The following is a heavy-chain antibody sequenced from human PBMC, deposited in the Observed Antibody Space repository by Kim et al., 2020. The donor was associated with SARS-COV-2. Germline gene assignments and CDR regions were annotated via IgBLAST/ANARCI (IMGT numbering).Heavy chain of an antibody. J-gene: IGHJ4*02. V-gene: IGHV3-21*01. CDR3: ARDGRDILTGRYYFDY. D-gene: IGHD3-9*01. Sequence: DSVKGRFTISIDNAKNSLYLQMNSLRAEDTAVYYCARDGRDILTGRYYFDYWGQGTLVTVSS.